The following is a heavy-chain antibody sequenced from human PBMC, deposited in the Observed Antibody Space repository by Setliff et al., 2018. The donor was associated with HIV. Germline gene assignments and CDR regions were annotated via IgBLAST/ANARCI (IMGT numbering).Heavy chain of an antibody. CDR2: IRTNGGKT. CDR3: AISNSGSYSPQALDY. Sequence: GGSLRLSCTTSGFTFGDHVMSWVRQAPGKGPEWVGFIRTNGGKTEYAASVKDRFTISRDDSKSIAYLQMNSLKSEDTAVYYCAISNSGSYSPQALDYWGQGTLVTVSS. D-gene: IGHD3-10*01. J-gene: IGHJ4*02. V-gene: IGHV3-49*04. CDR1: GFTFGDHV.